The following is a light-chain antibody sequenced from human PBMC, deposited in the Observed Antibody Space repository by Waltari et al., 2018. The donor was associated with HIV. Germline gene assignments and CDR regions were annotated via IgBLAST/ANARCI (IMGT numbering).Light chain of an antibody. J-gene: IGLJ2*01. CDR2: EVI. CDR3: CSHAGNYTLK. V-gene: IGLV2-14*01. CDR1: SSAFGISNY. Sequence: HSALTQPASVSASPGQSITISCTGTSSAFGISNYVSWYQQHPGNVPKVIISEVISRPSGVSARFSGAKSGNTASLTISGLQAEDEAEYYCCSHAGNYTLKFGGGTKLTV.